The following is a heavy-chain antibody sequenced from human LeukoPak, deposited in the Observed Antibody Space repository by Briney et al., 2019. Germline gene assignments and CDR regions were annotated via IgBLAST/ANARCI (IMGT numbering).Heavy chain of an antibody. D-gene: IGHD1-26*01. CDR3: AISGSYAPFDY. CDR1: GGSISSYY. Sequence: SETLSLTCTVSGGSISSYYWSWIRQPPGKGLEWIGYIYYSGSTNYNPSLKSRVTISVDTSKNQFSLKLSSVTAADTAVYYCAISGSYAPFDYWGQGTLVTVSS. J-gene: IGHJ4*02. V-gene: IGHV4-59*01. CDR2: IYYSGST.